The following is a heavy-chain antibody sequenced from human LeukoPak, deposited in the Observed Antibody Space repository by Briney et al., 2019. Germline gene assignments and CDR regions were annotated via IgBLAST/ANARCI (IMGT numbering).Heavy chain of an antibody. CDR3: AKRWYGFDV. Sequence: GGSLRLSCAASGFTFSSYNMNWVRQAPGKGLEWVSYISSSSSTIYYADSVKGRFTISRDNAKNSLYLQMISLRDEDTAVYYCAKRWYGFDVWGQGTMVTVSS. D-gene: IGHD2-15*01. CDR1: GFTFSSYN. CDR2: ISSSSSTI. J-gene: IGHJ3*01. V-gene: IGHV3-48*02.